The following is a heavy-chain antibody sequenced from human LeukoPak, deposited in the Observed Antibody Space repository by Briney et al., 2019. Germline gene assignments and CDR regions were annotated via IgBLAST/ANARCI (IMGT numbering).Heavy chain of an antibody. CDR3: ATGAPAGWRGLDV. J-gene: IGHJ6*02. Sequence: ASVKVSCKASRSSVSDLAIHWVRQAPGQGLEWMGGSDLEDAETVYAQQFQDRVTVTEDTSTDTAYMELSSLRSEDTAIYYCATGAPAGWRGLDVWGQGTTVTVS. CDR1: RSSVSDLA. V-gene: IGHV1-24*01. D-gene: IGHD6-13*01. CDR2: SDLEDAET.